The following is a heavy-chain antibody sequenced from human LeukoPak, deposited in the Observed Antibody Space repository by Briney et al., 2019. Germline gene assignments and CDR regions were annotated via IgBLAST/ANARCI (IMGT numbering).Heavy chain of an antibody. CDR1: GGSISNYY. D-gene: IGHD6-13*01. CDR2: IYTSGSS. Sequence: SETLSLTCTVSGGSISNYYWSWIRQPAGKGLEWIGRIYTSGSSNYNPSLKSRVTMSVDTSKNQFSLKLSSVTAADTAVYYCARGGSSWQSFDYWGQGTLVAVSS. V-gene: IGHV4-4*07. CDR3: ARGGSSWQSFDY. J-gene: IGHJ4*02.